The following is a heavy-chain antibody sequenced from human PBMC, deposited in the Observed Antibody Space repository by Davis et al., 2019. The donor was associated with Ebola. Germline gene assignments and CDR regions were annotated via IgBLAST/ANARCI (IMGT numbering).Heavy chain of an antibody. V-gene: IGHV1-46*01. CDR3: ARDPTGGGYGGKSFDY. CDR2: INPSGGST. D-gene: IGHD5-12*01. J-gene: IGHJ4*02. CDR1: GYTFTSYY. Sequence: AASVKVSCKASGYTFTSYYMYWVRQAPGQGLEWMGIINPSGGSTSYAQKFQGRVTMTRDTSTSTVYMELSSLRSEDTAVYYCARDPTGGGYGGKSFDYWGQGTLVTVSS.